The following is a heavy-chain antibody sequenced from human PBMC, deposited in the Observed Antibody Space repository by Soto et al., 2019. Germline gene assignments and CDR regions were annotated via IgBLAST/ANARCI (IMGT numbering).Heavy chain of an antibody. CDR1: GFTFSSYA. D-gene: IGHD3-10*01. V-gene: IGHV3-23*01. CDR3: GKGYGSGRLNWFDP. J-gene: IGHJ5*02. Sequence: GGSLRLSCAGSGFTFSSYAISWVRQAPGKGLEWVSVISGSGTSTYYADSVRGRFTVSRDDSKNTLFLQMNSLRAEDTAVYYCGKGYGSGRLNWFDPWGQGTLVTVSS. CDR2: ISGSGTST.